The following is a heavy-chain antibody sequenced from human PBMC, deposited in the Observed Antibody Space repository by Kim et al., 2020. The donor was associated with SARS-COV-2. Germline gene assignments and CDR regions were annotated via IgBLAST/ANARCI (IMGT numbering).Heavy chain of an antibody. CDR3: AKAVVQTALFNWLDT. D-gene: IGHD1-1*01. J-gene: IGHJ5*02. Sequence: ADSVKGRFTISRDNSKNTVYLHLNSLRADDTAIYYCAKAVVQTALFNWLDTWGQGSLVTVSS. V-gene: IGHV3-23*01.